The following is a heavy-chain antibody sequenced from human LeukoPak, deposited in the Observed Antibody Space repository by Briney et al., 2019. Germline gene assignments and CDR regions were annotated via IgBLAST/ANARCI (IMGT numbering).Heavy chain of an antibody. J-gene: IGHJ6*03. D-gene: IGHD6-13*01. Sequence: PGRSLRLSCAASGFIFSNYDMHWVRQAPGKGLEWVAVISHDGRNKYYGDSVKGRSTISRDNSKNTLYLQMNSLRAEDTAVYYCAREGGIALGYMDVWGKGTTVTISS. CDR3: AREGGIALGYMDV. CDR1: GFIFSNYD. V-gene: IGHV3-30*03. CDR2: ISHDGRNK.